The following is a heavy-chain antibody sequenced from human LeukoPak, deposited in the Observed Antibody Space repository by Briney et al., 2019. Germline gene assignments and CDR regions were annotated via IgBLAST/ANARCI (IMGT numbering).Heavy chain of an antibody. J-gene: IGHJ3*02. D-gene: IGHD2/OR15-2a*01. V-gene: IGHV3-48*01. CDR2: ISSTSSTI. Sequence: GGSLRLSCAASGFNFGAYSMNWVRQAPGKGPEWLSYISSTSSTIYYIESVKGRFTISRDNAKNSLDLQMDSLGAGDTAVYYCARDVNYAFDIWGQGTMVTVSS. CDR1: GFNFGAYS. CDR3: ARDVNYAFDI.